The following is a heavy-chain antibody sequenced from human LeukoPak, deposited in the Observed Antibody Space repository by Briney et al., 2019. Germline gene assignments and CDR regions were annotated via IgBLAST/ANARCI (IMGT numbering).Heavy chain of an antibody. J-gene: IGHJ3*02. Sequence: PGGSLRLSCAASGFTFSSYSMNWVRQAPGKGLEWVSSIISSSSYIYYADSVEGRFTISRDNAKNSLYLQMNSLRAEDTAVYYCARVDDSSGWEAFDIWGQGTMVTVSS. CDR3: ARVDDSSGWEAFDI. D-gene: IGHD3-22*01. CDR2: IISSSSYI. CDR1: GFTFSSYS. V-gene: IGHV3-21*01.